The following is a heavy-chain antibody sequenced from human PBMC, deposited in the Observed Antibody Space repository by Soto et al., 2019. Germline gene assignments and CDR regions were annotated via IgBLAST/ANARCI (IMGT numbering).Heavy chain of an antibody. CDR1: RGSISTYY. Sequence: PSETLSLTCTVSRGSISTYYWSWIRQPPGKGLEWIGYIYYSGSTYYNPSLKSRVTISVDTSKNQFSLKLSSVTAADTAVYYCARVGDYYDSSGSDYWGQGTLVTVSS. CDR3: ARVGDYYDSSGSDY. J-gene: IGHJ4*02. CDR2: IYYSGST. D-gene: IGHD3-22*01. V-gene: IGHV4-59*06.